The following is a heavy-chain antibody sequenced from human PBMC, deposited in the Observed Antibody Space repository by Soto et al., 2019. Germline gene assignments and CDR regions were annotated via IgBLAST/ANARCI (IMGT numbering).Heavy chain of an antibody. D-gene: IGHD4-17*01. CDR1: GGSISSYY. J-gene: IGHJ3*02. CDR3: ARVSVTGAFDI. V-gene: IGHV4-59*01. Sequence: ETLSLTCTVSGGSISSYYWSWIRQPPGKGLEWIGYIYYSGSTNYNPSLKSRVTISVDTSKNQFSLKLSSVTAADTAVYYCARVSVTGAFDIWGQGTMVTVSS. CDR2: IYYSGST.